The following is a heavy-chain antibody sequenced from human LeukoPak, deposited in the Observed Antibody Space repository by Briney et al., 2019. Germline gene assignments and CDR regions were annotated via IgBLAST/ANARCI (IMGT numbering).Heavy chain of an antibody. Sequence: GGSLRLSCATSGFTFSNYWMHWVRQVPGKGLEWVSRISADVESTRYADSVKGRFTISRDNARNSLYLQMNSLRAEDTALYYCAKDIRAGGNTMVRGVINGDGMDVWGQGTTVTVSS. D-gene: IGHD3-10*01. CDR2: ISADVEST. J-gene: IGHJ6*02. V-gene: IGHV3-74*01. CDR3: AKDIRAGGNTMVRGVINGDGMDV. CDR1: GFTFSNYW.